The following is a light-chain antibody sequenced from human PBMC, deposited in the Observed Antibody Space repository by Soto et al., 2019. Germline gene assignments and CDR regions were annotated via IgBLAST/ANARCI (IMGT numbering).Light chain of an antibody. Sequence: EIVLTQSPGTLSLSPGESATLSCRASQSVYNRYLAWYQQKPGQAPSLLIYDASSRATGIPERFSGSGSGTDFTLTISRLEPVDLAVYYCQQYGSAPLTFGPGTKVDIK. CDR2: DAS. V-gene: IGKV3-20*01. CDR3: QQYGSAPLT. CDR1: QSVYNRY. J-gene: IGKJ3*01.